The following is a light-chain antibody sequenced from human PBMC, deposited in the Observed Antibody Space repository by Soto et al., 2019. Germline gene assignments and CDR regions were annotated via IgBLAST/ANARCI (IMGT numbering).Light chain of an antibody. V-gene: IGKV3-15*01. CDR3: QQYNNWPPLT. J-gene: IGKJ5*01. CDR2: GAS. Sequence: EIVMTQSPATLSVSPGERATLSCRASQSVSSNLAWYQQKPGQAPRLLIYGASTRATGIPARFSGSGSGTKFTLTISSLQSEDFAVYYCQQYNNWPPLTFGQGTRLEI. CDR1: QSVSSN.